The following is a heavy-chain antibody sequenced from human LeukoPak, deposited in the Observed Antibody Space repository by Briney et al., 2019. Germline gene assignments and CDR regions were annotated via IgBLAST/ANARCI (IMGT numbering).Heavy chain of an antibody. CDR3: ARDGGIAARRPPTRYYYYYYMDV. V-gene: IGHV1-69*13. CDR1: GGTFSSYA. Sequence: ASVKVSCKAYGGTFSSYAISWVRQAPGQGLEWMGGIIPIFGTANYAQKFQGRVTITADESTSTAYMELSSLRSEDTAVYYCARDGGIAARRPPTRYYYYYYMDVWGKGTTVTVSS. CDR2: IIPIFGTA. J-gene: IGHJ6*03. D-gene: IGHD6-6*01.